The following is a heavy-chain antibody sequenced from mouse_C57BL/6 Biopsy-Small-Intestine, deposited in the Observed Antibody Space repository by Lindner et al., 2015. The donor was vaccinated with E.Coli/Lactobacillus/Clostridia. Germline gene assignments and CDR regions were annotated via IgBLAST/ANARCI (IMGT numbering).Heavy chain of an antibody. CDR3: AKHYYGSSPFAY. D-gene: IGHD1-1*01. CDR2: ISSGSSTI. CDR1: GFTFSDYG. Sequence: VQLQESGGGLVKPGGSLKLSCAASGFTFSDYGMHWVRQAPEKGLEWVAYISSGSSTIYYADTVKGRFTISRDNAKNTLFLQMTSLRSEDTAMYYCAKHYYGSSPFAYWGQGTLVTVSA. V-gene: IGHV5-17*01. J-gene: IGHJ3*01.